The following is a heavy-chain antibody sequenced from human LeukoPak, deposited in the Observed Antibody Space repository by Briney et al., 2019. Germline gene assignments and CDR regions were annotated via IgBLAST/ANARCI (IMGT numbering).Heavy chain of an antibody. V-gene: IGHV1-69*13. Sequence: ASVKVSCKASGGTFSSYAISWVRQAPGQGQEWMGGIITIFGTANYGQKFQGRVTITADESTSTAYMELSSLRSEYTAVYYCATYRLRSLDYWGQGTLVTVSS. J-gene: IGHJ4*02. CDR3: ATYRLRSLDY. CDR2: IITIFGTA. D-gene: IGHD2-21*01. CDR1: GGTFSSYA.